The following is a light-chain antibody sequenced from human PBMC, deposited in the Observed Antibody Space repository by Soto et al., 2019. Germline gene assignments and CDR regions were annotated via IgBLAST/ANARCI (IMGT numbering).Light chain of an antibody. J-gene: IGKJ4*01. CDR3: QQYNNWPLT. Sequence: EIVMTQTPDTLSVSPVEKANISSSASQSVSSNLAWYQQKPGQAPRLLMYDESTRATDIPARFSGSGSGTEFTLTISSLQSEDFAVYYCQQYNNWPLTCGGGTKGDIK. CDR2: DES. V-gene: IGKV3-15*01. CDR1: QSVSSN.